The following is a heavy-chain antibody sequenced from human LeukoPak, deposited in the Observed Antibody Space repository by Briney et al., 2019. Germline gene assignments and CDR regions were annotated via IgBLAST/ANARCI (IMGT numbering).Heavy chain of an antibody. V-gene: IGHV3-7*01. CDR1: GFTFSSYW. CDR3: AKTPYYDSSGFAFDI. J-gene: IGHJ3*02. Sequence: GGSLRLSCAASGFTFSSYWMSWVRQAPGKGLEWVANIKQDGSEKYYADSVKGRFTISRDNSKNTLYLQMNSLRAEDTAVYYCAKTPYYDSSGFAFDIWGQGTMVTVSS. CDR2: IKQDGSEK. D-gene: IGHD3-22*01.